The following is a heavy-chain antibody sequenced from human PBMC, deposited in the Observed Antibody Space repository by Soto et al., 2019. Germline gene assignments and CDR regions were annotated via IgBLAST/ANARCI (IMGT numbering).Heavy chain of an antibody. CDR2: IKSKGGGETK. D-gene: IGHD3-22*01. Sequence: EFLLVESGGGLVKPGGSLRLSCAASGPGFSAAWMKWVRQAPGKGLEGVGRIKSKGGGETKDYAAPVKGRCTISRDDSNNTVYLQMDSLKTDDTAVYYCTPQGDFYDRLDSWGQGTLVTVSS. CDR3: TPQGDFYDRLDS. CDR1: GPGFSAAW. V-gene: IGHV3-15*07. J-gene: IGHJ4*02.